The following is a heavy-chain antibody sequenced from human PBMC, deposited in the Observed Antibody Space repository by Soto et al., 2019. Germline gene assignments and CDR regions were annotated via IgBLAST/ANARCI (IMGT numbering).Heavy chain of an antibody. Sequence: SVKVSCKASGGTFSSYAISWVRQAPGQGLEWMGGIIPIFGTANYAQKFQGRVTITADKSTSTAYMELSSLRSEDTAVYYCARTMRSYDFWSGYPPPYYYYGMDVWGQGTTVTVSS. CDR2: IIPIFGTA. CDR1: GGTFSSYA. J-gene: IGHJ6*02. V-gene: IGHV1-69*06. D-gene: IGHD3-3*01. CDR3: ARTMRSYDFWSGYPPPYYYYGMDV.